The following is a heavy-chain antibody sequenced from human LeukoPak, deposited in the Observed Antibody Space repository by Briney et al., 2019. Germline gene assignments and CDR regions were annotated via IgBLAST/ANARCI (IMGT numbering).Heavy chain of an antibody. CDR3: ARDPYNGNYGDSYYYYMDV. Sequence: GGSLRLSCAASGFSFSSYNMNWVRLTPGKGLEWVSSITSSSTYTFYADSVKGRFTISRDNAKNSLYLQMNSLRAEDTAIYYCARDPYNGNYGDSYYYYMDVWGKGTTVTISS. J-gene: IGHJ6*03. CDR1: GFSFSSYN. D-gene: IGHD1-26*01. CDR2: ITSSSTYT. V-gene: IGHV3-21*01.